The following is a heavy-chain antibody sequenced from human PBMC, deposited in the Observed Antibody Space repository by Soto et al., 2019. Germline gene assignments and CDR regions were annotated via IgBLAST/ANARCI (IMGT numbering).Heavy chain of an antibody. CDR2: TSYDGRDK. CDR1: GFTFRSYV. V-gene: IGHV3-30*19. J-gene: IGHJ1*01. Sequence: QQQQVESGGGVVQPGTSLRVSCVGSGFTFRSYVIHWVRQAPGKGLEWVALTSYDGRDKYYADSVRGRFTISRDNSRNTVDLQMDSLKLEDTALYYCARWGTTGGLDVWGQGTLVSVSS. CDR3: ARWGTTGGLDV. D-gene: IGHD3-16*01.